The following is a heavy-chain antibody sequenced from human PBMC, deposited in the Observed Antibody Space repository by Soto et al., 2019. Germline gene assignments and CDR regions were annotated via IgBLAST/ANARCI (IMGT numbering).Heavy chain of an antibody. Sequence: SETLSLTCTVSGGSISSYYWSWIRQPPGKGLEWIGYIYYSGSTNYNPSLKSRVTISVDTSKNQFSLKLSSVTAADTAVYYCARVGWDRANWFDPWGQGTLVTVSS. CDR3: ARVGWDRANWFDP. V-gene: IGHV4-59*01. J-gene: IGHJ5*02. CDR2: IYYSGST. D-gene: IGHD1-26*01. CDR1: GGSISSYY.